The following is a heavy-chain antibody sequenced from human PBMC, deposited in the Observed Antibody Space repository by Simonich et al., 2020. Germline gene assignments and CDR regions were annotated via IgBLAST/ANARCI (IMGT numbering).Heavy chain of an antibody. CDR3: ARSLGYYYYYYGMDV. J-gene: IGHJ6*02. D-gene: IGHD1-26*01. CDR2: IYYSGRT. V-gene: IGHV4-59*08. CDR1: GGSISSYH. Sequence: QVQLQESGPGLVKPSETLSLTCTVSGGSISSYHWSWIRQPPGKGLEWIWDIYYSGRTNYNPSLKSRVTISVDTSKNQFALKLSSVTAADTAVYYCARSLGYYYYYYGMDVWGQGTTVTVS.